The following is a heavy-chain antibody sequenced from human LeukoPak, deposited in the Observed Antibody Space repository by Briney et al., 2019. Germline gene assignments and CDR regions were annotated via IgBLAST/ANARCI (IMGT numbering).Heavy chain of an antibody. V-gene: IGHV3-30*03. J-gene: IGHJ4*02. CDR2: ISYDGSNK. D-gene: IGHD6-19*01. CDR1: GFTFSSYG. Sequence: GGSLRLSCAASGFTFSSYGMHWVRQAPCKGLEWVAVISYDGSNKYYADSVKGRFTISRDNAKNSLYLQMNSLRAEDTALYYCARDSEDSSGWYGVIDYWGQGTLVTVSS. CDR3: ARDSEDSSGWYGVIDY.